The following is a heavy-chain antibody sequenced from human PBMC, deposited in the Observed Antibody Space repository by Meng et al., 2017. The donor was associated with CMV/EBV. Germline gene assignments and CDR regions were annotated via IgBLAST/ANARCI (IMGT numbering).Heavy chain of an antibody. CDR3: ARARVDDVLTGYLPQGDVYYYGMDV. CDR1: GYSFSTFG. CDR2: ISDHSRNT. Sequence: ASVKVSCKASGYSFSTFGITWVRQAPGQGLEWMGWISDHSRNTNYARKFEGRVTMTTDASTTKAYMDLRDLRFDDTAVYYCARARVDDVLTGYLPQGDVYYYGMDVWGLGTTVTVSS. V-gene: IGHV1-18*01. D-gene: IGHD3-9*01. J-gene: IGHJ6*02.